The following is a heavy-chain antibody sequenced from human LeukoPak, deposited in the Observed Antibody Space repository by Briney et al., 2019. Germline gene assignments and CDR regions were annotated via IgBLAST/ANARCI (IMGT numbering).Heavy chain of an antibody. CDR1: GFTFSSDA. V-gene: IGHV3-23*01. CDR3: ARDLLVVVESGLDY. CDR2: ISGSGGYT. D-gene: IGHD3-22*01. J-gene: IGHJ4*02. Sequence: GGSLRLSCVAAGFTFSSDAMSWVRQAPGKGLEWVSSISGSGGYTYYADSVKGRFTISRDNSKNTLSLQMNSLRAEDTAVYYCARDLLVVVESGLDYWGQGTLVTVSS.